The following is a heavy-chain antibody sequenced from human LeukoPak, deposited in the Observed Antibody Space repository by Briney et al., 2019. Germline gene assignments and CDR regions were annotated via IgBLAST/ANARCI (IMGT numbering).Heavy chain of an antibody. J-gene: IGHJ4*02. Sequence: PGGSLRLSCAASGFTFDDYAMHWVRQAPGKGLEWVSGISWNSGSIGYADSVKGRFTISRDNAKKSLYLQMNSLRAEDTALYYCAKSDLTMVRGPYYDYWGQGTLVTVSS. V-gene: IGHV3-9*01. CDR2: ISWNSGSI. CDR3: AKSDLTMVRGPYYDY. CDR1: GFTFDDYA. D-gene: IGHD3-10*01.